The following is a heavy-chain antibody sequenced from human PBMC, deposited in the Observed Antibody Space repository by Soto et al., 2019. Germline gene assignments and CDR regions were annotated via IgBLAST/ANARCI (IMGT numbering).Heavy chain of an antibody. V-gene: IGHV3-53*01. D-gene: IGHD3-22*01. Sequence: PGGSLRLSCVASGLTVSHNYMAWVRQAPEMGLEWVSILYTEGTTYYADSVKGRFTISRDNSKNTLFLQMNSLRAEDTAIYYCAKGGSYYYDSSGYYANWGQGTLVTVSS. CDR2: LYTEGTT. CDR3: AKGGSYYYDSSGYYAN. J-gene: IGHJ4*02. CDR1: GLTVSHNY.